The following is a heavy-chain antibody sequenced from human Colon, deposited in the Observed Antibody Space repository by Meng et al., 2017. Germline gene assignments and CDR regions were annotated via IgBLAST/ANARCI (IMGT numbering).Heavy chain of an antibody. CDR2: IWYNGDNT. Sequence: QVTLVESGGGVVQPGRSLRRSCAESGFTLHDYGMHWVRQAPGKGLEWVALIWYNGDNTYYAESVKGRFTISRDNSMNTLYLQMSSLTAEDTAFYYCARGSTPTNFDYWGQGTLVTVSS. CDR3: ARGSTPTNFDY. V-gene: IGHV3-33*01. CDR1: GFTLHDYG. D-gene: IGHD1-26*01. J-gene: IGHJ4*02.